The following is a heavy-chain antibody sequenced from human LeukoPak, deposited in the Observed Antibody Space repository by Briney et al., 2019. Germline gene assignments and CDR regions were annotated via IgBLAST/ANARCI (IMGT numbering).Heavy chain of an antibody. J-gene: IGHJ4*02. CDR3: ADTDSSSYWQLDY. V-gene: IGHV1-69*13. CDR2: IIPIFGTA. CDR1: GYTFTGYY. D-gene: IGHD6-13*01. Sequence: ASVKVSCKASGYTFTGYYMHWVRQAPGQGLEWMGGIIPIFGTANYAQKFQGRVTITADESTSTAYMELSSLRSEDTAVYYCADTDSSSYWQLDYWGQGTLVTVSS.